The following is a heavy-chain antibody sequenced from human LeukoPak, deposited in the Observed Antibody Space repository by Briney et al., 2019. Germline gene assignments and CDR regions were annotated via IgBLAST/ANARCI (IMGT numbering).Heavy chain of an antibody. V-gene: IGHV4-31*03. CDR1: GVSVSDGRYY. CDR3: ATPYCSSISCLDVFNM. D-gene: IGHD2-2*01. Sequence: SETLSLTCNVSGVSVSDGRYYWTWIRQHPGKGLEWIGYKYYSGSAKYNPSLKSRLTISIDTSKNQFSLHLCSVTAADTATYYCATPYCSSISCLDVFNMWGQGTRVTVSS. J-gene: IGHJ3*02. CDR2: KYYSGSA.